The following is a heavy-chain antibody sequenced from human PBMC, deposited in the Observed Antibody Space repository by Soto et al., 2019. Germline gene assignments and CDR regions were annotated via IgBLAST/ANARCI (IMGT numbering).Heavy chain of an antibody. Sequence: QVPLVESGGGVVQPGRSLRLSCAASGFTFSSYAMHWVRQAPGKGLEWVAVISYDGSNKYYADSVKGRFTISRDNSKNTLYLQMNSLRAEDTAVYYCARVDYRGHPDAFDIWGQGTMVTVSS. CDR1: GFTFSSYA. J-gene: IGHJ3*02. CDR3: ARVDYRGHPDAFDI. D-gene: IGHD4-4*01. V-gene: IGHV3-30-3*01. CDR2: ISYDGSNK.